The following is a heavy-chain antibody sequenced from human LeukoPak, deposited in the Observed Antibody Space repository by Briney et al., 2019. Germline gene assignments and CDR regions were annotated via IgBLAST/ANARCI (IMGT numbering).Heavy chain of an antibody. Sequence: SETLSLTCTVSGGSISSSTYYWGWIRQPPGKGLEGSGSIYYSGSTYYNPSLKSRVTISVDTSKSQFSLKLSSVTAADTALYYCARLGYGGFPRGWFDPWGQGTLVTVSS. J-gene: IGHJ5*02. CDR2: IYYSGST. V-gene: IGHV4-39*01. CDR3: ARLGYGGFPRGWFDP. D-gene: IGHD4-23*01. CDR1: GGSISSSTYY.